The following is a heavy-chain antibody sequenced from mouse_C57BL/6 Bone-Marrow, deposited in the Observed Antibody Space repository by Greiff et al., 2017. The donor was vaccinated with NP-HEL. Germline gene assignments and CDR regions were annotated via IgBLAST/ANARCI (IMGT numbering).Heavy chain of an antibody. V-gene: IGHV1-42*01. J-gene: IGHJ3*01. D-gene: IGHD2-4*01. CDR3: ARWGYYDYDVGFAY. Sequence: VHVKQSGPELVKPGASVKISCKASGYSFTGYYMNWVKQSPEKSLEWIGEINPSTGGTTYNQKFKAKATLTVDKSSSTAYMQLKSLTSEDSAVYYCARWGYYDYDVGFAYWGQGTLVTVSA. CDR2: INPSTGGT. CDR1: GYSFTGYY.